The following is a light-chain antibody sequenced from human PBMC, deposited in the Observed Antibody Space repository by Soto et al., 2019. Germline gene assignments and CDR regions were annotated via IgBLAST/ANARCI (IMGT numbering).Light chain of an antibody. CDR2: VAS. CDR3: QQYYEFPLT. CDR1: QDISSY. J-gene: IGKJ4*01. Sequence: AIRMTQSPSSLSASPGDRVTITCRASQDISSYLAWYQQKPGKAPNPLIYVASTLQSGVPSRFSGSGSGTDFTLTISRLQSEDFATYYCQQYYEFPLTFGRGTKV. V-gene: IGKV1-8*01.